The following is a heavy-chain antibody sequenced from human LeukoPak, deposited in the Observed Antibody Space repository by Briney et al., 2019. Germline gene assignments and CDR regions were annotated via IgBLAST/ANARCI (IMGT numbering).Heavy chain of an antibody. Sequence: PSETLSLTCAVSGHSISSGYYWGWIRQPPGKGLEWIGSIYHGGSTYYNPSLKSRVTISVDTSKNQFSLKLSSVTAADTAVYYCARDETFSYGSFGHWGQGTLVTVSS. D-gene: IGHD5-18*01. CDR3: ARDETFSYGSFGH. CDR1: GHSISSGYY. V-gene: IGHV4-38-2*02. CDR2: IYHGGST. J-gene: IGHJ4*02.